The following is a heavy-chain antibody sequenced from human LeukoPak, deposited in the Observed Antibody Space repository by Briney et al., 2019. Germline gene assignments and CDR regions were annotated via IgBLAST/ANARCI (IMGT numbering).Heavy chain of an antibody. J-gene: IGHJ4*02. Sequence: SETLSLTCTVSGGSISSGGYYWSWIRQHPGKGLEWIGYIYYSGSTYYNPSLKSRLTISVDTSKNQFSLKLSSVTAADTAVYYCARATYYYDSSGYYHDYWGQGTLVTVSS. V-gene: IGHV4-31*03. CDR3: ARATYYYDSSGYYHDY. CDR1: GGSISSGGYY. D-gene: IGHD3-22*01. CDR2: IYYSGST.